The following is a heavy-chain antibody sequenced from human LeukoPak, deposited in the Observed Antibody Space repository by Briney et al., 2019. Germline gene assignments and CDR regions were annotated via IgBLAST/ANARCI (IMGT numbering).Heavy chain of an antibody. D-gene: IGHD4-17*01. J-gene: IGHJ4*02. CDR1: GGTFSSYA. CDR2: IIPIFGTA. Sequence: ASVKVSCKASGGTFSSYAISWVRQAPGQGLEWMGGIIPIFGTANYAQKFQGRVTITADESTSTAYMELSSLRSEDTAVYYCARSLYGDYVTFADYWGQGTLVTVSS. V-gene: IGHV1-69*01. CDR3: ARSLYGDYVTFADY.